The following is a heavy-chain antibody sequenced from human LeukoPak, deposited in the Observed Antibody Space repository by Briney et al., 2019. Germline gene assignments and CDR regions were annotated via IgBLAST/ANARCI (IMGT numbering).Heavy chain of an antibody. J-gene: IGHJ4*02. CDR1: GFTFSSYG. Sequence: GGSLRLSCAASGFTFSSYGMHWVRQAPGKGPEWVAFIRYDGSNKYSADSVKGRFTISRDTSKNTLYLQMTSMRAEDTAVYYCAKGGQQLVLYYWGQETLVTVSS. CDR2: IRYDGSNK. CDR3: AKGGQQLVLYY. D-gene: IGHD6-13*01. V-gene: IGHV3-30*02.